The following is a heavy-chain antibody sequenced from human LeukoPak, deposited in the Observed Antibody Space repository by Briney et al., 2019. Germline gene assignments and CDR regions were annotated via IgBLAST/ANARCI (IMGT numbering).Heavy chain of an antibody. J-gene: IGHJ4*02. CDR3: AKTPLRQRLYYFDY. CDR2: IRYDGSNK. V-gene: IGHV3-30*02. CDR1: GFTFSSYG. D-gene: IGHD6-25*01. Sequence: GGSLRLSCAASGFTFSSYGMHWVRQAPGKGLEWVAFIRYDGSNKYYADSVKGRFTISRDNSKNTLYLQMNSLRAEDTAVYYCAKTPLRQRLYYFDYWGQGTLVTVSS.